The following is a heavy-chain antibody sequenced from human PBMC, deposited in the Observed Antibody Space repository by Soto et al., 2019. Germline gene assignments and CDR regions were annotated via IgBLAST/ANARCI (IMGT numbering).Heavy chain of an antibody. V-gene: IGHV4-59*01. CDR2: IYYSGST. J-gene: IGHJ4*02. CDR3: ARGDGYNPRYFDY. D-gene: IGHD5-12*01. Sequence: PWETLSLTCTVSGGSISSYYRSWIRQPPGKGLEWIGYIYYSGSTNYNPPLKSRVTITVDTSKNQFPLKLSSVTAADTAGYYYARGDGYNPRYFDYWGQGTLVTVSS. CDR1: GGSISSYY.